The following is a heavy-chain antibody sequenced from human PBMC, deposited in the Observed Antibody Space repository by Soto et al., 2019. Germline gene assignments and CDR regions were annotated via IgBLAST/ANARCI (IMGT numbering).Heavy chain of an antibody. J-gene: IGHJ3*02. CDR1: GYTFTSYG. V-gene: IGHV1-18*01. CDR2: INAYNGNT. D-gene: IGHD6-19*01. Sequence: GASVKVSCKASGYTFTSYGISWVRQAPGQGLEWMGWINAYNGNTKYAQKLQGRVTMTTDTSTSTAYMELRSLRSDDTAVYYCARGRIAVAANDAFDIWGQGTMVTVSS. CDR3: ARGRIAVAANDAFDI.